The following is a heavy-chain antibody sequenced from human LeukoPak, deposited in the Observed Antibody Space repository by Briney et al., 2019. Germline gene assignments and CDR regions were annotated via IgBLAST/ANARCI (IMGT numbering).Heavy chain of an antibody. Sequence: GGSLRLSCAVSGFRFGSDWMSWVRQAPGKGLEWVANVSPDGSEKFYVDAVKGRFIISRDNGKNSLYLQLNSLRADDTAVYYCARYYDPPVGDAFDLWGQGTMVTVSS. V-gene: IGHV3-7*01. CDR1: GFRFGSDW. CDR3: ARYYDPPVGDAFDL. J-gene: IGHJ3*01. CDR2: VSPDGSEK. D-gene: IGHD3-16*01.